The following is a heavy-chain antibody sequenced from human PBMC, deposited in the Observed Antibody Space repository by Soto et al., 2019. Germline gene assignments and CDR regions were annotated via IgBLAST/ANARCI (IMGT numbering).Heavy chain of an antibody. CDR3: ARHIYYDNYNWFDP. J-gene: IGHJ5*02. CDR1: GGSISSYY. V-gene: IGHV4-59*01. D-gene: IGHD3-22*01. CDR2: IYYSGST. Sequence: SETLSLTCTVSGGSISSYYWSWIRQPPGKGLEWIGYIYYSGSTNYNPSLKSRVTISVDTSKNQFSLNLSSVTAADTAVYYCARHIYYDNYNWFDPWGQGTQVTVSS.